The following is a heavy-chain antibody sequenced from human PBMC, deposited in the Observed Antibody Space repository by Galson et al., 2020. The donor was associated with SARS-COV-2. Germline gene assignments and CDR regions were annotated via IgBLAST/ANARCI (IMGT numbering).Heavy chain of an antibody. CDR2: INHSRST. CDR1: GGSFSGYY. CDR3: ARGRVVRIDS. D-gene: IGHD2-15*01. J-gene: IGHJ4*02. V-gene: IGHV4-34*01. Sequence: SQASETLSLTCAVYGGSFSGYYWSWIRQPPGKGLEWIGEINHSRSTNYNPSLKSRVTISVDTSKHQFSLKLNSMTAADTAVYYCARGRVVRIDSWGQGTLVTVSS.